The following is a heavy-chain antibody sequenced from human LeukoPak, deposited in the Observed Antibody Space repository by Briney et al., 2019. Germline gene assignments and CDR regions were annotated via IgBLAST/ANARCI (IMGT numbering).Heavy chain of an antibody. CDR1: GFTFSNAW. V-gene: IGHV3-15*01. CDR3: TTEQQLVPYFDY. J-gene: IGHJ4*02. Sequence: PGGSLRLSCAASGFTFSNAWMSWVRQAPGKGLEWVGRIKSKTDGGTTDYAAPVKGRFTISRDDSKNTLYLQMNSLKTEDTAVYYCTTEQQLVPYFDYWGQGTLVTVSS. D-gene: IGHD6-13*01. CDR2: IKSKTDGGTT.